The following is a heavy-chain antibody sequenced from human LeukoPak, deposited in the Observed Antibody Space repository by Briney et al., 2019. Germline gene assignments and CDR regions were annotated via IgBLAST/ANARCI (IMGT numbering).Heavy chain of an antibody. CDR1: GGTFSSYA. Sequence: ASVNVSCKASGGTFSSYAIIWVRQAPAQGLEWMGGITPIFGTANYAQKSQGRVTITADKSTSTAYMELSSLRSEDTAVYYCARMYSRGIYYFDYWGQGTLVTVSS. CDR3: ARMYSRGIYYFDY. V-gene: IGHV1-69*06. CDR2: ITPIFGTA. D-gene: IGHD6-13*01. J-gene: IGHJ4*02.